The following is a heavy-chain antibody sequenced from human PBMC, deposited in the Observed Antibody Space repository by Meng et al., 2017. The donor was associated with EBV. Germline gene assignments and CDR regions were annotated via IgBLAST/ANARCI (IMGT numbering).Heavy chain of an antibody. CDR1: GYTFTVYY. CDR3: ARVGIAVAGTGDY. J-gene: IGHJ4*02. D-gene: IGHD6-19*01. CDR2: INPISGGT. V-gene: IGHV1-2*06. Sequence: HVQVVQSGGEGKKPGDSGKVSCKASGYTFTVYYMHWVRQAPGQGLEWMGRINPISGGTNYSQKFQGRVTMTRDTSISTAYMELSRLRSDDTAVYYCARVGIAVAGTGDYWGQGTLVTVSS.